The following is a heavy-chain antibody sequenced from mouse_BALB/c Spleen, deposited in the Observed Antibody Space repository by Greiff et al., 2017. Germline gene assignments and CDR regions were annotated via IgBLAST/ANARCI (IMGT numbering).Heavy chain of an antibody. Sequence: VQLQQSGAELMKPGASVKISCKATGYTFSSYWIEWVKQRPGHGLEWIGEILPGSGSTNYNEKFKGKATFTADTSSNTAYMQLSSLTSEDSAVYYCARGGLRLRGDYWGQGTTRTVSS. CDR1: GYTFSSYW. V-gene: IGHV1-9*01. CDR3: ARGGLRLRGDY. D-gene: IGHD1-2*01. CDR2: ILPGSGST. J-gene: IGHJ2*01.